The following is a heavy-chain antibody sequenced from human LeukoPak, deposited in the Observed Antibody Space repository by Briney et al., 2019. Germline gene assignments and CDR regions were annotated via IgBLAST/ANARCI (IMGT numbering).Heavy chain of an antibody. CDR1: GGTFSSYA. V-gene: IGHV1-69*04. Sequence: GASVKVSCKASGGTFSSYAISWVRQAPGQGLEWMGRIIPILGIANYAQKFQGRVTITADKSTSTAYMELSSLRSEDTAVYYCARDHRWSRHFGYWGQGTLVTVSS. J-gene: IGHJ4*02. CDR2: IIPILGIA. D-gene: IGHD2-15*01. CDR3: ARDHRWSRHFGY.